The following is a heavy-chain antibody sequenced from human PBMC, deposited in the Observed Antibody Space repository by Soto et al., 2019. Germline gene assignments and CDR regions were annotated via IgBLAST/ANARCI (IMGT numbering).Heavy chain of an antibody. D-gene: IGHD1-7*01. CDR3: ARSLINWNYFSD. V-gene: IGHV4-31*03. CDR2: IHDSGNT. J-gene: IGHJ4*02. Sequence: QVQLQESGPGLVKPSQTLSLTCTVSGGSIRSGSYSWNWIRQHPGKGLEWIGYIHDSGNTHYNPSLKSRIIISMDTPKNEFSLKLRSVTAADTAVYYCARSLINWNYFSDWGQGALVTVSS. CDR1: GGSIRSGSYS.